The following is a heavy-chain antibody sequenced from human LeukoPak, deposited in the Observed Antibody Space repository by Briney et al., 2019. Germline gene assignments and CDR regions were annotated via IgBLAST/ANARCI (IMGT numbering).Heavy chain of an antibody. Sequence: ASVKVSCKASGGTFSSYAISWVRQAPGQGLEWMGGIIPIFGTANYAQKFQGRVTITADESTSTAYMELSSLRSEDTAVYYCATSTPYSSSWYVDYWGQGTLVTVS. V-gene: IGHV1-69*13. CDR3: ATSTPYSSSWYVDY. J-gene: IGHJ4*02. CDR2: IIPIFGTA. D-gene: IGHD6-13*01. CDR1: GGTFSSYA.